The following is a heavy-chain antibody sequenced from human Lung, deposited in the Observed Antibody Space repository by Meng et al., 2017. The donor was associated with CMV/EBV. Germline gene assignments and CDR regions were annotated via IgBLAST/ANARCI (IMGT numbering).Heavy chain of an antibody. Sequence: GESXKISCAASGFTFSSYWMHWVRQAPGKGLVWVSRISSDGSSTIYADSVKGRFTISRDNAKNTLYLQMNSLRGEDTAVYYCARHRADYYFDYWGQGTRVTGAS. J-gene: IGHJ4*02. D-gene: IGHD2-21*02. CDR1: GFTFSSYW. CDR3: ARHRADYYFDY. CDR2: ISSDGSST. V-gene: IGHV3-74*01.